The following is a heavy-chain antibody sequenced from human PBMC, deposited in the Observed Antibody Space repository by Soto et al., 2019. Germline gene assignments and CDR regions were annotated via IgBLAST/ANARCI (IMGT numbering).Heavy chain of an antibody. CDR3: ARDEGYYSYYYYGMDV. V-gene: IGHV3-30-3*01. Sequence: QVQLVESGGGVVRPGRSLRLSCAASGFTFSSYAMHWVRQAPGKGLEWVAVISYDGSNKYYADSVKGRFTISRDNSKNTLYLQMNSLRAEDTAVYYCARDEGYYSYYYYGMDVWGQGTTVTVSS. D-gene: IGHD3-22*01. CDR1: GFTFSSYA. J-gene: IGHJ6*02. CDR2: ISYDGSNK.